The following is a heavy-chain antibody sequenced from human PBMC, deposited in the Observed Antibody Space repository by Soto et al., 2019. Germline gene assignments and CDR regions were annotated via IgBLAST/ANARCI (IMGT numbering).Heavy chain of an antibody. D-gene: IGHD5-18*01. CDR3: PKLFMSYGRQLEH. CDR1: GFTFKSYA. V-gene: IGHV3-23*01. J-gene: IGHJ4*02. Sequence: GGSLIVSCAASGFTFKSYAVSWVRQAPGKGLEWVSVITGSGDSTYYADSVKGRFTISRDNSKNTLYLQMNSLRAEDTAVSYRPKLFMSYGRQLEHRGQGPLVSVS. CDR2: ITGSGDST.